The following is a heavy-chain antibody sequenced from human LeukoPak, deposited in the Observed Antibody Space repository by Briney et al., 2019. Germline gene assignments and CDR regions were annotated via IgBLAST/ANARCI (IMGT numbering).Heavy chain of an antibody. CDR2: INPSGGST. V-gene: IGHV1-46*01. D-gene: IGHD3-3*01. Sequence: ASVKVSCKASGYTFTGYYMHWVRQAPGQGLEWMGWINPSGGSTSYAQKFQGRVTMTRDMSTSTVYMELSSLRSEDTAVYYCARDTTIFGVVSTNNWFDPWGQGTLVTVSS. CDR1: GYTFTGYY. J-gene: IGHJ5*02. CDR3: ARDTTIFGVVSTNNWFDP.